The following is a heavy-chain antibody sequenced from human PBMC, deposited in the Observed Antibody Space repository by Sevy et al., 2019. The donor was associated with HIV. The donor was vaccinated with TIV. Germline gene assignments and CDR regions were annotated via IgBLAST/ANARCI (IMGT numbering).Heavy chain of an antibody. V-gene: IGHV3-7*01. CDR3: ARDEGYSSSSPHYYGMDV. D-gene: IGHD6-6*01. Sequence: GGSLRLSCAASGFTISSYWMSWVRQAPGKGLEWVANIKQDGSEKYYVDSVKGRFTISRDNAKNSLYLQMNSLRAEDTAVYYCARDEGYSSSSPHYYGMDVWGQGTTVTVSS. CDR1: GFTISSYW. J-gene: IGHJ6*02. CDR2: IKQDGSEK.